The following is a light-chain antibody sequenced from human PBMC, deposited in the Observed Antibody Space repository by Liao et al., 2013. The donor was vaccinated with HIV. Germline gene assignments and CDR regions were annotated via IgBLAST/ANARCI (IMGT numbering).Light chain of an antibody. V-gene: IGLV3-21*01. CDR2: YDS. CDR3: QAWDSSTAF. J-gene: IGLJ1*01. Sequence: SYELTQPPSVSVAPGKTARITCGGNNIGSKSVHWYQQRPGQAPVLVIYYDSDRPSGIPERFSGSKSGNTATLTISRVEAGDEADYYCQAWDSSTAFFGTGTKVTVL. CDR1: NIGSKS.